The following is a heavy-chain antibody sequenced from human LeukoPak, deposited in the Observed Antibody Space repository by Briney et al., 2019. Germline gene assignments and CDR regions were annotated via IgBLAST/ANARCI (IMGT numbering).Heavy chain of an antibody. V-gene: IGHV4-4*02. D-gene: IGHD6-19*01. CDR3: ARVQWLARMYYFDY. J-gene: IGHJ4*02. Sequence: PSETLSLTCAVSGGFISSSNWWSWVRQSPGKGLGWIGEIYHSGSTNYNPSLKSRVTISVDKSKNQFSLKLSSVTAADTAVYYCARVQWLARMYYFDYWGQGTLVTVSS. CDR1: GGFISSSNW. CDR2: IYHSGST.